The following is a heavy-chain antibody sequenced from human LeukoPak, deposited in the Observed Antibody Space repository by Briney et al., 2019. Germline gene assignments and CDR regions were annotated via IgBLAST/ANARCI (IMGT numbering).Heavy chain of an antibody. CDR2: IYYSGST. CDR1: GGSTSSSSYY. CDR3: ARDEGGAGKLGITGGIDY. Sequence: PSETLSLTCTVSGGSTSSSSYYWGWIRQPPGKGLEWIGSIYYSGSTYYNPSLKSRVTISVDTSKNQFSLKLSSVTAADTAVYYCARDEGGAGKLGITGGIDYWGQGTLVTVSS. V-gene: IGHV4-39*07. D-gene: IGHD7-27*01. J-gene: IGHJ4*02.